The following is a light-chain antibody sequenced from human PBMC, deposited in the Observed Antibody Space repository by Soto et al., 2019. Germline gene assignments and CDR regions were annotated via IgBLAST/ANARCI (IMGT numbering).Light chain of an antibody. V-gene: IGLV1-44*01. J-gene: IGLJ1*01. CDR3: AAWDDSLHDLYV. Sequence: QSVLTQPPSASGTPGQRITIACSGSTSNIGSNSVNWFQHLPGTAPKLLIYSDDQRPSGVPDRFSGSKSGTSASLAISGLQSADEADYYCAAWDDSLHDLYVFGTWTKLTVL. CDR1: TSNIGSNS. CDR2: SDD.